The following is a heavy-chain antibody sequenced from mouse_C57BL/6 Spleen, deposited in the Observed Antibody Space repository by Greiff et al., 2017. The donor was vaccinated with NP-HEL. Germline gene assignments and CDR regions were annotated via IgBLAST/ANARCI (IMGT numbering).Heavy chain of an antibody. V-gene: IGHV1-50*01. CDR1: GYTFTSYW. Sequence: QVQLKQPGAELVKPGASVKLSCKASGYTFTSYWMQWVKQRPGQGLEWIGEIDPSDSYTNYNQKFKGKATLTVDTSSSTAYMQLSSLTSEDSAVYYCAIYYGSSPWFAYWGQGTLVTVSA. CDR2: IDPSDSYT. D-gene: IGHD1-1*01. J-gene: IGHJ3*01. CDR3: AIYYGSSPWFAY.